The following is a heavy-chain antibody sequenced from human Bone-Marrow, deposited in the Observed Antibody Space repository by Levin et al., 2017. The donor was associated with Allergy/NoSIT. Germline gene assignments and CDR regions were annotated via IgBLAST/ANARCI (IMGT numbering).Heavy chain of an antibody. J-gene: IGHJ6*03. Sequence: GESLKISCAASGFTFSNAWMSWVRQAPGKGLEWVGRIKSKTDGGTTDYAAPVKGRFTISRDDSKNTLYLQMNSLKTEDTAVYYCTTGLARTLHTYYYMDVWGKGTTVTVSS. CDR1: GFTFSNAW. CDR3: TTGLARTLHTYYYMDV. D-gene: IGHD3-16*01. V-gene: IGHV3-15*01. CDR2: IKSKTDGGTT.